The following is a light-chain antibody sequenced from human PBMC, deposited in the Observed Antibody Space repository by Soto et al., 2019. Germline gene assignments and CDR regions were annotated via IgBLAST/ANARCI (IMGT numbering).Light chain of an antibody. J-gene: IGKJ2*01. V-gene: IGKV3-20*01. Sequence: EIVLTQCPGTLSLSPGERATLSCRASQSVSSTYIAWYQQNPGRAPRLLIYGASSRATGIPDRFSGSGSGTDFTLTISRLEPEDFAVYFCQQYGRSPPFTFGQGTKVDIK. CDR2: GAS. CDR3: QQYGRSPPFT. CDR1: QSVSSTY.